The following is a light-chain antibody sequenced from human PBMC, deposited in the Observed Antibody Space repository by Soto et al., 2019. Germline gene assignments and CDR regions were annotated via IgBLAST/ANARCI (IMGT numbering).Light chain of an antibody. CDR3: QQYNSYPWT. Sequence: IQLTQSPSSPSASVGDRVTITCRASQGISSYLAWYQQKPGKAPKLLIYAASTLQSGVPSRFSGSGSVTEFTVTISSLQPDDFATYYCQQYNSYPWTFGQGTKVDIK. J-gene: IGKJ1*01. CDR2: AAS. V-gene: IGKV1-9*01. CDR1: QGISSY.